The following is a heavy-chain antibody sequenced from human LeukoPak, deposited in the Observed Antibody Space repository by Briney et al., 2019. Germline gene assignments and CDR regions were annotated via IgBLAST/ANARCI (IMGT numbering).Heavy chain of an antibody. V-gene: IGHV1-18*01. J-gene: IGHJ4*02. CDR1: GYTFTSYG. CDR3: ARGLIYDSSGYYPDY. Sequence: ASVKVSCKASGYTFTSYGISWVRQAPGQGLEWMGWISAYNGNTNYAQKLQGRVTMTTDTSTSTAHMELRSLRSDDTAVYFCARGLIYDSSGYYPDYWGQGTLVTVSS. CDR2: ISAYNGNT. D-gene: IGHD3-22*01.